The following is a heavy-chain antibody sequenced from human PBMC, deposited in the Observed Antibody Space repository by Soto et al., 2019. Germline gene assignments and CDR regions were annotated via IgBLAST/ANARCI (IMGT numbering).Heavy chain of an antibody. D-gene: IGHD3-22*01. CDR3: AREGYDSRNYYYYGAFDI. CDR1: GASITQYY. V-gene: IGHV4-59*01. Sequence: SETLSLTCTVSGASITQYYWNWIRQSPGKGLEWIVSVSSTGCTHYNPSLKSRVTISVDTSKNQFSLTLSSVTAADTAVYYCAREGYDSRNYYYYGAFDIWGQGTMVTVSS. J-gene: IGHJ3*02. CDR2: VSSTGCT.